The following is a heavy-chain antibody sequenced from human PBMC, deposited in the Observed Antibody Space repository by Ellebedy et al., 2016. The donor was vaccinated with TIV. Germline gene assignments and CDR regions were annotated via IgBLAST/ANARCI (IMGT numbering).Heavy chain of an antibody. V-gene: IGHV4-39*07. CDR1: GGSISGSSYY. J-gene: IGHJ5*02. CDR2: INYSGRT. Sequence: MPSETLSLTCTVSGGSISGSSYYWGWIRQPPGKGLEWIGSINYSGRTFYNPSLKSRVTISVDTSKNQFSLNLSSVTAADTAVYYCARDPALPRGRFDPWGQGTLVTVSS. CDR3: ARDPALPRGRFDP.